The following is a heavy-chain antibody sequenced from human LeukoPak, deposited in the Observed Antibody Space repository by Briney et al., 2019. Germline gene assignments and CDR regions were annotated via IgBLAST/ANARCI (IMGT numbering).Heavy chain of an antibody. V-gene: IGHV3-11*01. Sequence: GGSLRLSCAASGFTFSDYYMSWIRQAPGKGLEWLSYISSSGNTIFYADSVRGRFTISRDNAMNSLYLQMNSLRAEDTAVYYCARSEVVGATLLRTAFDIWGQGTMVTVSS. CDR2: ISSSGNTI. D-gene: IGHD1-26*01. J-gene: IGHJ3*02. CDR1: GFTFSDYY. CDR3: ARSEVVGATLLRTAFDI.